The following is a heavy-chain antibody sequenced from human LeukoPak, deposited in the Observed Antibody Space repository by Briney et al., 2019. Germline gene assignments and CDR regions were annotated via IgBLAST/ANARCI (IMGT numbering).Heavy chain of an antibody. Sequence: GGSLRLSCAASGFTVSSNYMSWVRQAPGKGLEWVSVIYGGGSTYYADSVKGRFTISRDNSKNTLYLQMNSLRAEDTAVYYCARDAAYAFDIWGQGTMVTVSS. CDR1: GFTVSSNY. J-gene: IGHJ3*02. CDR3: ARDAAYAFDI. V-gene: IGHV3-66*01. CDR2: IYGGGST.